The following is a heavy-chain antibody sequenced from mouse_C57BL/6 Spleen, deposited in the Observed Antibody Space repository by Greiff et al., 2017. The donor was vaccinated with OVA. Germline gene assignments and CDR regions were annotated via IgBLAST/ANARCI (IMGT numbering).Heavy chain of an antibody. CDR1: GYTFTSYW. Sequence: QVQLQQPGAELVKPGASVKMSCKASGYTFTSYWITWVKQRPGQGLEWIGDIYPGSGSTNSNEKFTSKATLTVDTSSSTAYMQLSSLTSEDSAVYYCARERTTVVATKGYFDVWGTGTTVTVSS. D-gene: IGHD1-1*01. CDR3: ARERTTVVATKGYFDV. CDR2: IYPGSGST. J-gene: IGHJ1*03. V-gene: IGHV1-55*01.